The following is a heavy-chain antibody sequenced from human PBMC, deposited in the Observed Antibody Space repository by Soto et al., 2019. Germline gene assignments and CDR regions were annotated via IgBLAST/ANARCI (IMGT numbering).Heavy chain of an antibody. V-gene: IGHV3-23*01. CDR2: ISGSGGST. CDR3: AREWRYWNDEWRLFDP. Sequence: PGGSLRLSCAASGFTINSYAMSWVRQAPGKGLEWVSTISGSGGSTYYADSVKGRFTISRDNAKNSLYLQMNSLRAEDTAVYYCAREWRYWNDEWRLFDPWGQGTLVTVSS. D-gene: IGHD1-1*01. CDR1: GFTINSYA. J-gene: IGHJ5*02.